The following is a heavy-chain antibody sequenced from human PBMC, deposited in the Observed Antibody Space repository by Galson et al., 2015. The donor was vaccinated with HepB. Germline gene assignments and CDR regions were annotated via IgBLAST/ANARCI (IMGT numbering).Heavy chain of an antibody. CDR2: INSDGSST. CDR1: GLTFSSYW. D-gene: IGHD2-15*01. Sequence: SLRLSCAASGLTFSSYWMHWVRQAPGKGLVWVSRINSDGSSTSYADSVKGRFTISRDNAKNTLYLQMNSLRAEDTAVYYCARERGYYWGMDVWGQGTTVTVSS. CDR3: ARERGYYWGMDV. J-gene: IGHJ6*02. V-gene: IGHV3-74*01.